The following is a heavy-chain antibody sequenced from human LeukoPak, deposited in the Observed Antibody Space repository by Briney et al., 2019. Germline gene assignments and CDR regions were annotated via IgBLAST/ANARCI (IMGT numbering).Heavy chain of an antibody. CDR1: GFTFDDYA. CDR3: AKDSGISGSNSYFDY. CDR2: ISWNSGTI. D-gene: IGHD1-26*01. V-gene: IGHV3-9*01. Sequence: SLRLSCAASGFTFDDYAMHWVRQVPGKGLEWVSSISWNSGTIRYAGSVKGRFTISRDNAKNSLYLQMNSLRVEDTALYYCAKDSGISGSNSYFDYWGQGTLVTVSS. J-gene: IGHJ4*02.